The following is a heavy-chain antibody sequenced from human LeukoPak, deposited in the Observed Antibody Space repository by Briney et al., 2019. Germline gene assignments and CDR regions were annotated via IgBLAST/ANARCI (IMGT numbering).Heavy chain of an antibody. J-gene: IGHJ4*02. CDR2: INHSGST. CDR1: GGSFSGYY. V-gene: IGHV4-34*01. Sequence: PSETLSLACAVYGGSFSGYYWSWIRQPPGKGLEWIGEINHSGSTNYNPSLKSRVTISVDTSKNQFSLKLSSVTAADTADYYCARRVAGSGYRDYWGQGILVTVSS. CDR3: ARRVAGSGYRDY. D-gene: IGHD3-22*01.